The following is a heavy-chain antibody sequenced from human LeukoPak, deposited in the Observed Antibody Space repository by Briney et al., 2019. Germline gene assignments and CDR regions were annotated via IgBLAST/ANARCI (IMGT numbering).Heavy chain of an antibody. CDR3: AKESMITFGGVIAYFDY. V-gene: IGHV3-23*01. D-gene: IGHD3-16*02. Sequence: GGSLRLSCAASGFTFSSYAMSWVRQAPGKGLEWVSAISGSGGSTYYADSVKGRFTISRDNSMNTLYLQMNSLRAEDTAVYYCAKESMITFGGVIAYFDYWGQGTLVTVSS. CDR1: GFTFSSYA. J-gene: IGHJ4*02. CDR2: ISGSGGST.